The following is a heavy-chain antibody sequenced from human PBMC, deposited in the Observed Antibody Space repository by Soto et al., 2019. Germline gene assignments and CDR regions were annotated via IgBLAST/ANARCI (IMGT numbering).Heavy chain of an antibody. J-gene: IGHJ4*02. CDR2: ISYDGNNK. CDR3: AKTPVPCGRTAVAGPFEY. V-gene: IGHV3-30*18. CDR1: GFTFSSFG. D-gene: IGHD6-19*01. Sequence: GGSLRLSCAASGFTFSSFGIHWVRQAPGKGLEWVAVISYDGNNKYYADSVKGRFTISRDNSKNTLYLQMNSLRAEDTAVYYCAKTPVPCGRTAVAGPFEYWGQRTLVSVSS.